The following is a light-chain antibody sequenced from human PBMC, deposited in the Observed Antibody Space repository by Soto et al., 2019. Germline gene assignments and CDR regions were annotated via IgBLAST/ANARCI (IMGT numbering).Light chain of an antibody. Sequence: EVVLTQSPATLSLSPGERAILSCRDSKSIRNYLAWYQQKPGQAPRLLIYDASNRATGITARFSGSGSGTDFILTINSLEPEDSGVYYCQQRNGWVTFGGGTKVEIK. V-gene: IGKV3-11*01. J-gene: IGKJ4*01. CDR2: DAS. CDR3: QQRNGWVT. CDR1: KSIRNY.